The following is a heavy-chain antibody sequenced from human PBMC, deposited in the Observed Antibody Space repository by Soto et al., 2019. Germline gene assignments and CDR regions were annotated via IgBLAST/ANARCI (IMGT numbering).Heavy chain of an antibody. D-gene: IGHD7-27*01. J-gene: IGHJ4*02. V-gene: IGHV3-30*18. CDR2: ISYDGSNK. Sequence: PGGSLRLSCAASGFTFSSYGMHWVRQAPGKGLEWVAVISYDGSNKYYADSVKGRFTISRDNSKNTLYLQMNSLRAEDTAVYYCAKSLLSQANWGSEQLTFDYWGQGTLVTVSS. CDR3: AKSLLSQANWGSEQLTFDY. CDR1: GFTFSSYG.